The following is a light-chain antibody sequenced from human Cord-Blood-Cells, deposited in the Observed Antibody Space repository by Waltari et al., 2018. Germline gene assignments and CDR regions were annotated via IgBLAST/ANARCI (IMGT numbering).Light chain of an antibody. CDR3: SSYAGSNNFDV. Sequence: QSALTQPPSASGSPGQSVTISCTGTSSDVGGYNYVSWYQQHPGEAPKLMIYEVSKRPSGVPDRFSGSKSGTTASLTVSGLQAEDEADYYCSSYAGSNNFDVFGTGTKVTVL. CDR1: SSDVGGYNY. CDR2: EVS. J-gene: IGLJ1*01. V-gene: IGLV2-8*01.